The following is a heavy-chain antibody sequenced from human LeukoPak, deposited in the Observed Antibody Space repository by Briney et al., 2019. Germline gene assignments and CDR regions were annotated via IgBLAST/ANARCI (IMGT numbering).Heavy chain of an antibody. Sequence: SETLSLTCTVSGGSIDSSNYGGWIRQPPGKGLEWIGSVYYSGHTYYNPSLKSRLTISMDTSKTHFSLNLTSVTAADTAVYYCARRQTEAAGYADNGNWLDPWGQGTLVTVSP. CDR1: GGSIDSSNY. V-gene: IGHV4-39*02. CDR2: VYYSGHT. J-gene: IGHJ5*02. D-gene: IGHD5-12*01. CDR3: ARRQTEAAGYADNGNWLDP.